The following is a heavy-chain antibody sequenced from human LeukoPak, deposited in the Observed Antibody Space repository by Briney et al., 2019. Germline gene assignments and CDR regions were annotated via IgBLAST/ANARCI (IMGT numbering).Heavy chain of an antibody. Sequence: GGSLRLSCAASGFTVSSNYMSWVRQAPGKGLEWVSIIYSGGSTFYANSVKGRFTISRDNSKNTLYLQMNSLRAEDTAVYYCARGGSYLSAFDIWGQGTMVTVSS. CDR1: GFTVSSNY. V-gene: IGHV3-53*01. D-gene: IGHD1-26*01. J-gene: IGHJ3*02. CDR3: ARGGSYLSAFDI. CDR2: IYSGGST.